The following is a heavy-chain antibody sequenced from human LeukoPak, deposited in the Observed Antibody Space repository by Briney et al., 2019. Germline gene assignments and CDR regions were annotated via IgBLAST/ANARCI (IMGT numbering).Heavy chain of an antibody. CDR3: AKAAEWIQLFFSDGPMGWFDP. CDR2: ITLTGGDT. V-gene: IGHV3-23*01. D-gene: IGHD5-18*01. Sequence: PGGSLRLSCAVSGFTFSNYAMSWVRQAPGKGLEWVSTITLTGGDTYYADSVKGRFTISRDNSKNTLYLQMNSLRAEDTAVYYCAKAAEWIQLFFSDGPMGWFDPWGQGTLVTVSS. CDR1: GFTFSNYA. J-gene: IGHJ5*02.